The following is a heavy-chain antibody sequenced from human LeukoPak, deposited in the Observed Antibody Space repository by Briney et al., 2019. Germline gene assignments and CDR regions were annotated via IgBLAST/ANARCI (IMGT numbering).Heavy chain of an antibody. D-gene: IGHD4-17*01. V-gene: IGHV4-30-2*01. Sequence: SETLSLTCTVSGGSISSGGYYWSWIRQPPGKGLEWIGYIYHSGSTYYNPSLKSRVTISVDTSKNQFSLKLSSVTAADTAVYYCASAGGDYVEYFQHWGQGTLVTVSS. J-gene: IGHJ1*01. CDR1: GGSISSGGYY. CDR3: ASAGGDYVEYFQH. CDR2: IYHSGST.